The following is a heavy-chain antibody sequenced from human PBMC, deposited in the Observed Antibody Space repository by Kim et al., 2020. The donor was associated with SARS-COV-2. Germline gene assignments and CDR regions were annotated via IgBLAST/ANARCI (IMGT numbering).Heavy chain of an antibody. V-gene: IGHV3-33*06. CDR2: IWYDGSNK. Sequence: GGSLRLSCAASGFTFSSYAMHWVRQAPGKGLEWVAVIWYDGSNKYYADSVKGRFTISRDNSKNTLYLQMNSLRAEDTAVYYCAKDARMWWADLFDYWGQGTLVTVSS. D-gene: IGHD2-21*01. CDR1: GFTFSSYA. J-gene: IGHJ4*02. CDR3: AKDARMWWADLFDY.